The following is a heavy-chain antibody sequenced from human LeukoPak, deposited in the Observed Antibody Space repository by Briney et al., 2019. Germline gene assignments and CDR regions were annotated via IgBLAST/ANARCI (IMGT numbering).Heavy chain of an antibody. CDR1: SGSISSSSYY. Sequence: PPETLSLTCTVSSGSISSSSYYWGWIRQPPGKGLEWIGSIYYSGSTYYNPSLKSRVTISVDTSKNQFSLKLSSVTAADTAVYYCARDLGDYYYYMDVWGKGTTVTVSS. CDR2: IYYSGST. CDR3: ARDLGDYYYYMDV. V-gene: IGHV4-39*07. J-gene: IGHJ6*03.